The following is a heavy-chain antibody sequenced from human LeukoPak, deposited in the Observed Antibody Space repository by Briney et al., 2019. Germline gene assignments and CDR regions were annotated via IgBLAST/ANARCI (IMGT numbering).Heavy chain of an antibody. Sequence: SETLSLTCTVSRGSISSSNYYWGWIRQSPGKGLEWIGGIYYSGTIYYNSSLKSRVAISVETSKNQFSLRLNSVTAADTAVYYCARQQQQYWDAADIWGQGTTVTVSS. CDR1: RGSISSSNYY. V-gene: IGHV4-39*01. D-gene: IGHD6-13*01. CDR2: IYYSGTI. J-gene: IGHJ3*02. CDR3: ARQQQQYWDAADI.